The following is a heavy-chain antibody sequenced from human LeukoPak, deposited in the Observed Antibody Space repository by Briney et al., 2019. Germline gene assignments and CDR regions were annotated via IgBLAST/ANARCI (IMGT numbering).Heavy chain of an antibody. D-gene: IGHD2-2*01. V-gene: IGHV4-59*01. CDR2: IYYSGST. CDR3: ARVLLVCSSTSCYAGKDYYYYGMDV. CDR1: GGSISSYY. Sequence: SETLSLTCMVSGGSISSYYWSWIRQPPGKGLEWIGYIYYSGSTNYNPSLKSRVTISVDTSKNQFSLKLSSVTAADTAVYYCARVLLVCSSTSCYAGKDYYYYGMDVWGQGTTVTVSS. J-gene: IGHJ6*02.